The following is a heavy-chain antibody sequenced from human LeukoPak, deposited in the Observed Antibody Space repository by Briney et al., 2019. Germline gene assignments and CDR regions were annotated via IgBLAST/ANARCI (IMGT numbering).Heavy chain of an antibody. CDR2: ISSSSSYI. CDR1: GFTFSSYS. V-gene: IGHV3-21*01. J-gene: IGHJ2*01. CDR3: ARGHQRKPYWYFDL. Sequence: PGGSLRLSCAASGFTFSSYSMNWVRQAPGKGLEWVSSISSSSSYIYYADSVKGRFTISRDNAKNSLYLQMNSLRAEDMAVYYCARGHQRKPYWYFDLWGRGTLVTVSS.